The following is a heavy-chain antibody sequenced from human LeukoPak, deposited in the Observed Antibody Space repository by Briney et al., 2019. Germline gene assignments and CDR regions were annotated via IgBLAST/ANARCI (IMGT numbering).Heavy chain of an antibody. D-gene: IGHD5-18*01. J-gene: IGHJ4*02. CDR3: ARVDTAMVIDY. CDR1: GGTFSSYA. CDR2: IIPILGIA. Sequence: SVKVSCKPSGGTFSSYAIIWVRQAPGQGLEWMGRIIPILGIANYAQKFQGRVTITADKSTSTAYMELSSLRSEDTAVYYCARVDTAMVIDYWGQGTLVTVSS. V-gene: IGHV1-69*04.